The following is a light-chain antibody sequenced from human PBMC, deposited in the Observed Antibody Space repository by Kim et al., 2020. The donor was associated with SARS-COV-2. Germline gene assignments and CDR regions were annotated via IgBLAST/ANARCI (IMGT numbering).Light chain of an antibody. CDR1: QSVSSGY. V-gene: IGKV3-20*01. CDR2: GAS. Sequence: LSPGERATLSCRASQSVSSGYLAWYQQKPGQAPRLLIYGASSRATGIPDRSSGSGSGTDYTLTITRLEPEDFAVYYCQQYGSPLTFGEGTKVDIK. J-gene: IGKJ4*01. CDR3: QQYGSPLT.